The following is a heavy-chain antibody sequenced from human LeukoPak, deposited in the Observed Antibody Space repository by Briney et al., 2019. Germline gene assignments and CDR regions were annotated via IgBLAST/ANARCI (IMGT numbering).Heavy chain of an antibody. V-gene: IGHV1-3*03. CDR3: ARDQTCYGSGSYDY. CDR1: GYTFTSYA. J-gene: IGHJ4*02. Sequence: ASVKVSCKASGYTFTSYAMHWVRQAPGQRLEWMGWINAGNGNTKYSQEFQGRVTITRDTSASTAYMELSSLRSEDMAVYYCARDQTCYGSGSYDYWGQGTLVTVSS. CDR2: INAGNGNT. D-gene: IGHD3-10*01.